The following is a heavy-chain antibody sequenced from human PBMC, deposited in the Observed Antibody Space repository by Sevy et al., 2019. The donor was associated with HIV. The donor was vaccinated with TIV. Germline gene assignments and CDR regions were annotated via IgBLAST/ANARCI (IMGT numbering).Heavy chain of an antibody. Sequence: GSLRLSCAASGFTFSSYAMHWVRQAPGKGLEWVAVISYDGSNKHYADSVKGRFTISRDNSKNTLYLQMKSLRAEDTAVYYCAAVTFGGFDAFDIWGQGTMVTVSS. CDR3: AAVTFGGFDAFDI. J-gene: IGHJ3*02. CDR1: GFTFSSYA. CDR2: ISYDGSNK. V-gene: IGHV3-30-3*01. D-gene: IGHD3-16*01.